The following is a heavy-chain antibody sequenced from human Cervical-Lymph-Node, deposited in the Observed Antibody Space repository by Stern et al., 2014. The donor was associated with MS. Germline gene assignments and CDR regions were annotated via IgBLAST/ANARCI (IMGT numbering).Heavy chain of an antibody. CDR3: ARYSRGWSGENDY. CDR2: INTDTGEP. D-gene: IGHD6-19*01. V-gene: IGHV7-4-1*02. J-gene: IGHJ4*02. Sequence: QVQLVQSGSEFKKPGASVKVSCKASGYTFTHYAMNWVRQAPGQGLEWMGWINTDTGEPTYAQRLTGRFVFSMDPSVSTAYLQISSLKAEDSGMYYCARYSRGWSGENDYWGQGTLVTVSS. CDR1: GYTFTHYA.